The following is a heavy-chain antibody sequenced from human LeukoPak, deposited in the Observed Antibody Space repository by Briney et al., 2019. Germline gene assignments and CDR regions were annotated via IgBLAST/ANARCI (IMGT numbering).Heavy chain of an antibody. CDR2: IYYIGST. Sequence: PSETLSLTCSVSGGSINSYYWSWIRQPPGKGLEWIGYIYYIGSTDYNPSLKSRVTISVDTSKNQFSLKLSSVIAADTAVYYCALSGYSSGWGLGYWGQGTLVTVSS. J-gene: IGHJ4*02. CDR3: ALSGYSSGWGLGY. CDR1: GGSINSYY. D-gene: IGHD6-19*01. V-gene: IGHV4-59*01.